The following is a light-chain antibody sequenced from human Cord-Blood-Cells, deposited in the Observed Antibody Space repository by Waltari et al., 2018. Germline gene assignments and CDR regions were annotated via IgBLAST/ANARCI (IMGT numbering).Light chain of an antibody. CDR2: DDS. J-gene: IGLJ2*01. CDR1: DIESKS. V-gene: IGLV3-21*03. CDR3: QVWDSSSDVV. Sequence: SYVLTQPPSVSVAPGKTARITCGGDDIESKSVRWYQQKPGQAPVLVVYDDSDRPPGLPERFSGSNSGTTATLTISRVEAGDEADYYCQVWDSSSDVVFGGGTKLTVL.